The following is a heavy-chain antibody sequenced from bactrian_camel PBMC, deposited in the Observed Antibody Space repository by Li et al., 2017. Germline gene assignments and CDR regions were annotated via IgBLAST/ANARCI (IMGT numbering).Heavy chain of an antibody. Sequence: HVQLVESGGGMVQAGGSLRLSCVASGSMPSVNCLGWVRQAPGKEREGIARIDSYGRTTYADSVKGRFTLSKDNAKNTLYLQMNSLKPEDTAMYYCAVELRGVCKYGDIQTLVGYPDYGQGTQVTVS. D-gene: IGHD5*01. V-gene: IGHV3S53*01. CDR2: IDSYGRT. J-gene: IGHJ4*01. CDR1: GSMPSVNC.